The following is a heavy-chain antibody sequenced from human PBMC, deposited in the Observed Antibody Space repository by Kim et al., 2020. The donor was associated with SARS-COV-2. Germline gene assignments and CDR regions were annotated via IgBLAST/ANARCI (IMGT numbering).Heavy chain of an antibody. J-gene: IGHJ6*03. D-gene: IGHD3-3*01. Sequence: SVKVSCKASGGTFSSYAISWVRQAPGQGLEWMGRIIPILGIANYAQKFQGRVTITADKSTSTAYMELSSLRSEDTAVYYCASGYYDFWSGLEKDYYYYMDVWGKGTTVTVSS. CDR2: IIPILGIA. CDR3: ASGYYDFWSGLEKDYYYYMDV. V-gene: IGHV1-69*04. CDR1: GGTFSSYA.